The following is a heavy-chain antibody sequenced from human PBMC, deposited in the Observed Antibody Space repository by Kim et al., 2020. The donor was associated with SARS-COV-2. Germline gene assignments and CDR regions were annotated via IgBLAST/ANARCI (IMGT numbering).Heavy chain of an antibody. CDR2: INSDGSST. Sequence: GGSLRLSCAASGFTFSSYWMHWVRQAPGKGLVWVSRINSDGSSTSYADSVKGRFTISRDNAKNTLYLQMNSLRAEDTAVYYCARGLYGSGSYYSSGPLDYWGQGTLVTVSS. D-gene: IGHD3-10*01. CDR3: ARGLYGSGSYYSSGPLDY. V-gene: IGHV3-74*01. J-gene: IGHJ4*02. CDR1: GFTFSSYW.